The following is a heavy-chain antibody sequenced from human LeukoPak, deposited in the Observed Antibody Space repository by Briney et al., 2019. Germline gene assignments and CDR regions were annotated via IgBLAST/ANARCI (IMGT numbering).Heavy chain of an antibody. CDR2: INTDGSST. CDR3: AKGGGWQQLIDY. Sequence: GGSLRLSCAASGFTFSSYWMHWVRQAPGKGLVWVSRINTDGSSTSYADSVKGRFTISRDSSKSTLYLQMNSLRAEDTAVYYCAKGGGWQQLIDYWGQGTLVTVSA. CDR1: GFTFSSYW. J-gene: IGHJ4*02. V-gene: IGHV3-74*01. D-gene: IGHD2-15*01.